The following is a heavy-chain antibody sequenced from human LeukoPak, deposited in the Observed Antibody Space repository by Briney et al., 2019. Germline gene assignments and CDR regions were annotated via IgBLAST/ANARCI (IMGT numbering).Heavy chain of an antibody. CDR1: GFTFSSYS. D-gene: IGHD6-19*01. J-gene: IGHJ4*02. Sequence: GGSLRLSCAASGFTFSSYSMNWVRQAPGKGLEWVSSISISSSYIYYADSVKGRFTIARDNAKNSLYLQMNSLRAEDTAVYYCARVEGSSGWFFDYWGQGTLVTVSS. V-gene: IGHV3-21*01. CDR3: ARVEGSSGWFFDY. CDR2: ISISSSYI.